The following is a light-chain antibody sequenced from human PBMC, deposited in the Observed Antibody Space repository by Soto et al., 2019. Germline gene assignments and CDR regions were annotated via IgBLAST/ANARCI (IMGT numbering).Light chain of an antibody. CDR2: HAS. J-gene: IGKJ2*01. Sequence: EIVLTQSQGTLSLDPGERATLSCRASQSFSNNYLAWYQQKSGQAPRLLIYHASSRATGIPDRFSGSGSGTDFTLTISRLEPADFAVYYCQQSDSSSYTFGQGTKLEIK. CDR1: QSFSNNY. V-gene: IGKV3-20*01. CDR3: QQSDSSSYT.